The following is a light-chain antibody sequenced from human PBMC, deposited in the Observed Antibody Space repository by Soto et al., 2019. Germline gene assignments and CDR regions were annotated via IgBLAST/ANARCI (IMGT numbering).Light chain of an antibody. V-gene: IGKV3-20*01. CDR1: QHVTTTY. CDR3: QQYDSSFT. CDR2: GAS. Sequence: IVLTQSPATLSLSPGERATLSCTASQHVTTTYIAWYQQKFGQAPRILIYGASTRATGTPGRFTGGGFGTDFHLAIRRVGPEDFAVYFCQQYDSSFTFGGGTKVEMK. J-gene: IGKJ4*01.